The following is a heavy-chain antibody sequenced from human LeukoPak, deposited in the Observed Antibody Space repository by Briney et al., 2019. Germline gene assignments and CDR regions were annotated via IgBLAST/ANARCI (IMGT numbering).Heavy chain of an antibody. CDR3: ARGQDIVATTPYFDY. V-gene: IGHV3-30-3*01. J-gene: IGHJ4*02. CDR2: ISYDGSNK. CDR1: GFTFSSYA. Sequence: GGSLRLSCAASGFTFSSYAMHWVRQAPGEGLEWVAVISYDGSNKYYADSVKGRFTISRDNSKNTLYLQMNSLRAEDTAVYYCARGQDIVATTPYFDYWGQGTLVTVSS. D-gene: IGHD5-12*01.